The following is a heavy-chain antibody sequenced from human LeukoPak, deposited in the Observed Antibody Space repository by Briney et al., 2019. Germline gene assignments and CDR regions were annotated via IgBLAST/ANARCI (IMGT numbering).Heavy chain of an antibody. V-gene: IGHV4/OR15-8*02. Sequence: PSETLSLTCGVSGGSISGTNWWSWVRQPPGQGLEWIGEISLAGQTNYNPSLNGRVAMSLDKSSNQLSLHLTSVTAADTATYFCSRESGPFCPFGYWGQGTLVIVSS. J-gene: IGHJ4*02. CDR2: ISLAGQT. CDR1: GGSISGTNW. D-gene: IGHD1-26*01. CDR3: SRESGPFCPFGY.